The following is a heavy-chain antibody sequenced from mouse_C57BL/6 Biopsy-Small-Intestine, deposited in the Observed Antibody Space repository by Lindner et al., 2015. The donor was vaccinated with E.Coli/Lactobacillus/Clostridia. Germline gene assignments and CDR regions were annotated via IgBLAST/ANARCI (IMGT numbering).Heavy chain of an antibody. CDR1: GDTFSTYA. CDR3: ATLYDDFLLIGWSGPY. V-gene: IGHV1-74*01. D-gene: IGHD1-1*02. CDR2: IIALFGTP. J-gene: IGHJ4*01. Sequence: SVKVSCKASGDTFSTYAISWVRQAPGQGLEWMGGIIALFGTPKYAQKFQGRLTITADKSTSTAYMELSSLRSDDTAVYYCATLYDDFLLIGWSGPYWGQGTLVTVSS.